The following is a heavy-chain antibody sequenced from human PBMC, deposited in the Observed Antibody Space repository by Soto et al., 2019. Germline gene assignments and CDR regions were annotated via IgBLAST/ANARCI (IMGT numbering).Heavy chain of an antibody. CDR2: IYSLGNT. CDR3: ARLYISSSSHLYYMDV. CDR1: GGSISSSSYY. D-gene: IGHD6-13*01. Sequence: SETLSLTCTVSGGSISSSSYYWGWIRQPPGQGLEWLGTIYSLGNTYYNPSLKSRVTISVDKSKSQFFLKLSSVTAADTAVYYCARLYISSSSHLYYMDVWGKGTTVTVSS. V-gene: IGHV4-39*01. J-gene: IGHJ6*03.